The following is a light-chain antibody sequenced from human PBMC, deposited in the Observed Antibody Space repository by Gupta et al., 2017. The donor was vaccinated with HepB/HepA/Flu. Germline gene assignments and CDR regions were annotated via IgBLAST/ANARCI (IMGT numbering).Light chain of an antibody. Sequence: QSALTQPASVSGSPGQSITISCTGTSSDVGSYHLVSWYQQHPGKAPKLMIYEVSKRAPGVSNRFSCPESGNTASLTISGLQAEDEADYYCCSYAGSSIVVFGGGTKLTVL. CDR1: SSDVGSYHL. J-gene: IGLJ2*01. CDR3: CSYAGSSIVV. V-gene: IGLV2-23*02. CDR2: EVS.